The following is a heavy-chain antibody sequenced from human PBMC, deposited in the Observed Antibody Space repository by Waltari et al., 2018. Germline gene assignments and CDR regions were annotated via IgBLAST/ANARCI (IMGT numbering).Heavy chain of an antibody. D-gene: IGHD1-26*01. J-gene: IGHJ4*02. CDR3: ADVGITATEY. CDR1: GFSFSTYW. V-gene: IGHV3-74*01. Sequence: EVQLVESGGGLIQPAGSLSLSCAASGFSFSTYWMHWVRQAPGKGLVWVSRISSDGNTINYADSVKGRFTISRDNAKNTLCVQMDSLRAEDTAVYYCADVGITATEYWGPGTLVTVSS. CDR2: ISSDGNTI.